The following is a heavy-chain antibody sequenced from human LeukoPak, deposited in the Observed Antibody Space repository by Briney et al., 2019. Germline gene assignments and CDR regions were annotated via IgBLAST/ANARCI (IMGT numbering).Heavy chain of an antibody. CDR3: ASTGYYYGMDV. V-gene: IGHV1-8*01. D-gene: IGHD2-8*02. Sequence: QAXGQGLEWXGWMNPNSGNTGYAQKFQGRVTMTRNTSISTAYMELSSLRSEDTAVYYCASTGYYYGMDVWGQGTTVTVSS. J-gene: IGHJ6*02. CDR2: MNPNSGNT.